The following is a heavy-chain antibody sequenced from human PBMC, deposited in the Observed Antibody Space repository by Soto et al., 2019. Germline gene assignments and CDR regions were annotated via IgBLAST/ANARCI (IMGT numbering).Heavy chain of an antibody. J-gene: IGHJ6*02. V-gene: IGHV4-39*01. CDR1: GGSIRSSNYY. CDR2: IYYSGST. CDR3: ARRNVVLVADNYPYDAMAV. Sequence: QLQLQESGPGLVKPSETLSLTCTVSGGSIRSSNYYWGWIRQPPGKGLEWIGSIYYSGSTYYNPSPMTRVSITEDKSNNQFYLKQNSVTAADTAVYSCARRNVVLVADNYPYDAMAVWAQGTTVPVS. D-gene: IGHD2-15*01.